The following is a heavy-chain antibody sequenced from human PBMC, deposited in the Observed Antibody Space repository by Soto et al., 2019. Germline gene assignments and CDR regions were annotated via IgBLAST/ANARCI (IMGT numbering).Heavy chain of an antibody. J-gene: IGHJ4*02. V-gene: IGHV3-23*01. Sequence: EVQLLESGGGLVQPGGSLRLSCAASGFTFSSYAMSWVRQAPGKGLEWVSGISGSGGNTYYADSVKGRFTISRDSAKNTLFLQMISLRVEDTAFYYCAKLGGYSCGYCFDYWGQGALVTVSS. CDR2: ISGSGGNT. D-gene: IGHD5-18*01. CDR1: GFTFSSYA. CDR3: AKLGGYSCGYCFDY.